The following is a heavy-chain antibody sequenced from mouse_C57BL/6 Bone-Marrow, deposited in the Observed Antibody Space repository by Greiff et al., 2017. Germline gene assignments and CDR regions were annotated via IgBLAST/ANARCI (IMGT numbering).Heavy chain of an antibody. J-gene: IGHJ3*01. CDR2: IHPNSGST. V-gene: IGHV1-64*01. CDR3: AGNGYYYGSSWFAY. Sequence: QVQLQQPGAELVKPGASVKLSCKASGYTFTSYWMHWVKQRPGQGLEWIGMIHPNSGSTNYNEKFKSKATLTVDKSSSTAYMQLSSLTSEDSAVYYCAGNGYYYGSSWFAYWGQGTLVTVSA. CDR1: GYTFTSYW. D-gene: IGHD1-1*01.